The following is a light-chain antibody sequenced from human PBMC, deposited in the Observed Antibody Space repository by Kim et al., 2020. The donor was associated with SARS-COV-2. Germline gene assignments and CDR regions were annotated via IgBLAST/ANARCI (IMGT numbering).Light chain of an antibody. CDR1: QSVSSS. V-gene: IGKV3-15*01. CDR2: GAF. J-gene: IGKJ3*01. Sequence: EIVMTQSPATLSVSPGERATLSCRASQSVSSSLAWYQLKPGQAPRLLIYGAFTRATGIPARFSGSVSGTEFTLTISSLQSEDFAVYYCQQYNNWPLFTFGPGTKVDIK. CDR3: QQYNNWPLFT.